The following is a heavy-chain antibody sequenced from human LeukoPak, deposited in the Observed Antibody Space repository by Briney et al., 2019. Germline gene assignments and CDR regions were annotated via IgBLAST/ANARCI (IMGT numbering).Heavy chain of an antibody. CDR3: ATCSCYYDSSGRSYFDY. CDR2: ISGSGGST. CDR1: GFTFSSYA. V-gene: IGHV3-23*01. Sequence: GGSLRLLCAASGFTFSSYAMSWVRQGPGKGLEWVSAISGSGGSTYYADSVKGRFTISRDNSKNTLYLQMNSLRAEDTAVYYCATCSCYYDSSGRSYFDYWGQVTLVTVSS. J-gene: IGHJ4*02. D-gene: IGHD3-22*01.